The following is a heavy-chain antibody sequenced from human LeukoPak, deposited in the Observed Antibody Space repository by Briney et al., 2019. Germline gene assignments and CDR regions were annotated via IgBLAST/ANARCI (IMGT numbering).Heavy chain of an antibody. CDR3: ARRLAVRGKNFDY. CDR2: IYYSGST. CDR1: GGSISSSSYY. V-gene: IGHV4-39*07. Sequence: SETLSLTCTVSGGSISSSSYYWGWIRQPPGKGLEWIGSIYYSGSTYYNPSLKSRVTISVDTSKNQFSLKLSSVTAADTAVYYCARRLAVRGKNFDYWGQGTLVTVSS. J-gene: IGHJ4*02. D-gene: IGHD3-10*01.